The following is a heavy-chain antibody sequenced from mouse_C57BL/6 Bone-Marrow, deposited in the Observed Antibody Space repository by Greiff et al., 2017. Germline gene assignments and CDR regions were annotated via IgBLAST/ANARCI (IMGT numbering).Heavy chain of an antibody. CDR2: IYPRSGNT. D-gene: IGHD1-1*01. J-gene: IGHJ3*01. Sequence: QVQLQQSGAELARPGASVKLSCKASGYTFTSYGISWVKQRTGQGLEWIGEIYPRSGNTYYNEKFKGKATLTADKSSSTSYMELPSLTSEDSAVYFCARRYYYGSSPFAYWGQGTLVTVSA. CDR3: ARRYYYGSSPFAY. CDR1: GYTFTSYG. V-gene: IGHV1-81*01.